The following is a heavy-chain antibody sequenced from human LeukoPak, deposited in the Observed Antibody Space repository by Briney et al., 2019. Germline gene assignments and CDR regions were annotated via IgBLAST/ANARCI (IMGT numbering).Heavy chain of an antibody. CDR1: GFTFSNYA. Sequence: PGGSLRLSCAASGFTFSNYAMSWDRQAPGKVLEWVSSISGSGGPTYYADSVKGRFTISIDNSKHTLYLQVNSLRAEDPSVCFWAEEEGYIYGVLDYWGQGTLVTVSS. CDR3: AEEEGYIYGVLDY. CDR2: ISGSGGPT. V-gene: IGHV3-23*01. J-gene: IGHJ4*02. D-gene: IGHD5-18*01.